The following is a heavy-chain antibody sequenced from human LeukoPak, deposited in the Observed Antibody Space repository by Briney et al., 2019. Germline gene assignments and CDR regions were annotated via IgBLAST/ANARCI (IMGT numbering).Heavy chain of an antibody. V-gene: IGHV1-69*05. D-gene: IGHD3-16*01. Sequence: ASVKVSCKASGGTFSSYAISWVRQAPGQGLEWMGGIIPIFGTANYAQKFQGRVTITTDESTSTAYMELSSLRSEDTAVYYCARDRWGMAVHDRGYFDLWGRGTLVTVSS. J-gene: IGHJ2*01. CDR3: ARDRWGMAVHDRGYFDL. CDR2: IIPIFGTA. CDR1: GGTFSSYA.